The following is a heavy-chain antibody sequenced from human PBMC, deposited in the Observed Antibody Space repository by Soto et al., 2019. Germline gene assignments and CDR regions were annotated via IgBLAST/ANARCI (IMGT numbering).Heavy chain of an antibody. J-gene: IGHJ4*02. CDR1: GLTVSSYA. CDR3: AKASPASTGGGDCY. V-gene: IGHV3-23*01. D-gene: IGHD2-21*02. Sequence: GGSPRIACAASGLTVSSYAMSWVRQAPGKGLEWVSAISGSGGSTYYADSVKGRFTISRDNSKNTLYLQMNSLRAEDTAVYYCAKASPASTGGGDCYSDQGTLVTVSS. CDR2: ISGSGGST.